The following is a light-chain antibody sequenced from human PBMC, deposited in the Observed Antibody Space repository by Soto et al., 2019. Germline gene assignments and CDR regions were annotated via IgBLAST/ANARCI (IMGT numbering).Light chain of an antibody. Sequence: DIVLTQSPGTLSLSSGEIATLSCRASQSVSSSYLSWYQQKRGQAPGLLIYGASSRATGIPDRFSGSGSGTDFTLTISRLEPEDVAVYYCQQYGSSRTFGQGTKVDIK. CDR2: GAS. CDR3: QQYGSSRT. V-gene: IGKV3-20*01. J-gene: IGKJ1*01. CDR1: QSVSSSY.